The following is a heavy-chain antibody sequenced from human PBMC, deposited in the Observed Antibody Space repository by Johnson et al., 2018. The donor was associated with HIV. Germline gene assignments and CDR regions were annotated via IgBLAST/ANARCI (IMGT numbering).Heavy chain of an antibody. D-gene: IGHD2-21*01. CDR3: AKDSVHIGPGRPQLDAFDI. J-gene: IGHJ3*02. Sequence: VQLVESGGGLVQPGRSLRLSCAASGFTFSSYAMHWVRQPPGKGLEWVSAISGSGGSTYYANSVKGQFTISRDNSKNTLYLQMNSLRAEDTAVYYCAKDSVHIGPGRPQLDAFDIWGQGTMVTVSS. V-gene: IGHV3-23*04. CDR1: GFTFSSYA. CDR2: ISGSGGST.